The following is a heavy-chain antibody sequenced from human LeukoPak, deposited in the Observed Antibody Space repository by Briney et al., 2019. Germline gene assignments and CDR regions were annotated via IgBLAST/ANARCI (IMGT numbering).Heavy chain of an antibody. D-gene: IGHD3-9*01. J-gene: IGHJ4*02. CDR1: GFTFSSYG. V-gene: IGHV3-30*18. CDR2: ISYDGSNK. Sequence: GGSLRLSCAASGFTFSSYGMHWVRQAPGKGLEWVAVISYDGSNKYYADSVKGRFTISRDNPKNTLYLQMNSLRAEDTAVYYCAKDHMGILTGHYSPHFDYWGQGTLVTVSS. CDR3: AKDHMGILTGHYSPHFDY.